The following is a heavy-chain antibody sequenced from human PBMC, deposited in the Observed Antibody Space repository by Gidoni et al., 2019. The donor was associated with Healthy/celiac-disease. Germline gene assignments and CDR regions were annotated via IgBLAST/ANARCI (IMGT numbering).Heavy chain of an antibody. D-gene: IGHD3-9*01. J-gene: IGHJ4*02. CDR1: GFSLSTSGVG. Sequence: ITLKESGPTLVKPTQTLTLPCTCSGFSLSTSGVGVGWIRQPPGKALEWLSLIYWDDDKRYSPSLKSRLTITKDTSKNQVVLTMTNMDPVDTATYYCAHSSDWGNFDYWGQGTLVTVSS. V-gene: IGHV2-5*02. CDR3: AHSSDWGNFDY. CDR2: IYWDDDK.